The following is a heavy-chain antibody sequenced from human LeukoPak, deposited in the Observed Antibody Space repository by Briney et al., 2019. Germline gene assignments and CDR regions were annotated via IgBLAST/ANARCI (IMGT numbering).Heavy chain of an antibody. J-gene: IGHJ4*02. CDR2: MNSNSGNT. V-gene: IGHV1-8*01. Sequence: ASVKVSCKASGYTFTSYDINWVRQATGQGLEWMGWMNSNSGNTGYAQKFQGRVTMTRNTSISTAYMELSSLRSEDTAVYYCARGRPYVWGSYPLHYWGQGTLVTVSS. D-gene: IGHD3-16*02. CDR1: GYTFTSYD. CDR3: ARGRPYVWGSYPLHY.